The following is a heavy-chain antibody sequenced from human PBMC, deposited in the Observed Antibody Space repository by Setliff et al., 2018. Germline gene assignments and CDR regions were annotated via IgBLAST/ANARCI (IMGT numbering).Heavy chain of an antibody. D-gene: IGHD1-1*01. Sequence: SVKVSCKASGGTLSGYAFSWVRQAPGQGLEWVGGITPIFETAHYAQKFQDRVAITADKSTSTVYMELNSLISEDTAVYLCARDSVTLGQLERRGGFRYYDMDVWGQGTTVTVSS. CDR1: GGTLSGYA. CDR2: ITPIFETA. CDR3: ARDSVTLGQLERRGGFRYYDMDV. J-gene: IGHJ6*02. V-gene: IGHV1-69*06.